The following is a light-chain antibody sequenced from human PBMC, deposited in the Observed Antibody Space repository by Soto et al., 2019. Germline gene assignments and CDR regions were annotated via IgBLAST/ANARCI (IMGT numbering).Light chain of an antibody. V-gene: IGKV1-5*03. CDR3: QHYNDYSRV. Sequence: DIQMTQSPSTLSASIGDRVTITCRASQSVDSWLAWDQQQPGKAPKLLIYKASSLQTGVPSRFSGSGSGTEFTLTISSLQPDDFATYYCQHYNDYSRVFGQGTKVEIK. J-gene: IGKJ1*01. CDR1: QSVDSW. CDR2: KAS.